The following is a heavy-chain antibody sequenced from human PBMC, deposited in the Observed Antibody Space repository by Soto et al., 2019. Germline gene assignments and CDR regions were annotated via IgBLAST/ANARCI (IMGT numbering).Heavy chain of an antibody. J-gene: IGHJ6*03. Sequence: SETLSLTCTVSGGSISSYYWSWIRQPPGKGLEWIGYIYYSGSTNYNPSLKSRVTISVDTSKNQFSLKLSSVTAADTAVYYCARRVPAAIPPYYYYYYMDVWGKGTTVTVSS. D-gene: IGHD2-2*01. V-gene: IGHV4-59*08. CDR3: ARRVPAAIPPYYYYYYMDV. CDR2: IYYSGST. CDR1: GGSISSYY.